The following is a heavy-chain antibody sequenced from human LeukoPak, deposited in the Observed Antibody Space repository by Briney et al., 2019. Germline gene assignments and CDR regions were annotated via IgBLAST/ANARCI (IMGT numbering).Heavy chain of an antibody. J-gene: IGHJ4*02. Sequence: GASVKVSCKASGYTFTDYYMHWVRQAPGQGLGWMGWINPNSGGANYAQKFQGRVTMTRDTSISTAYMELSRLRSDDTAVYYCARDNGGSYPDYWGQGTLVTVSS. D-gene: IGHD1-26*01. CDR1: GYTFTDYY. V-gene: IGHV1-2*02. CDR2: INPNSGGA. CDR3: ARDNGGSYPDY.